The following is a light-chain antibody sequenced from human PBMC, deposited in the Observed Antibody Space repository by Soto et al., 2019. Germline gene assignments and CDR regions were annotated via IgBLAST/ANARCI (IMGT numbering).Light chain of an antibody. CDR1: SSDVGGYNY. J-gene: IGLJ1*01. CDR3: CSYAGSYTLYV. V-gene: IGLV2-11*01. Sequence: QSVLTQPRSVSGSPGQSVTISCTGTSSDVGGYNYVSWYQQHPGTAPKLMIYDVSMRPSGVPDRFSGSKSGNTASLTISGLHAEDEADYYCCSYAGSYTLYVFGTGTKVTVL. CDR2: DVS.